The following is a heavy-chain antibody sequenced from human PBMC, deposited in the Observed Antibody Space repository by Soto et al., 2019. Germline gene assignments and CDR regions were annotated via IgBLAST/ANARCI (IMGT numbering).Heavy chain of an antibody. Sequence: SETLSLTCTVSGGSISSSSYYWGWIRQPPGKGLEWIGSIYYSGSTYYNPSLKSRVTISVDTSKNPFSLKLSSVTAADTAVYYCARHRSRIAARPSGENYYYYYYMDVWGKGTTVTVSS. D-gene: IGHD6-6*01. CDR2: IYYSGST. CDR3: ARHRSRIAARPSGENYYYYYYMDV. CDR1: GGSISSSSYY. J-gene: IGHJ6*03. V-gene: IGHV4-39*01.